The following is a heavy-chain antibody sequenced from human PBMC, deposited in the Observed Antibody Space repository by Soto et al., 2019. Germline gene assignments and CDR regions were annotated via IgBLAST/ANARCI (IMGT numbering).Heavy chain of an antibody. CDR1: GGSISSYY. CDR3: ARSPRDPYSSSWYGSMDV. CDR2: IYYSGST. D-gene: IGHD6-13*01. J-gene: IGHJ6*02. V-gene: IGHV4-59*01. Sequence: SETLSLTCTVSGGSISSYYWSWIRQPPGKGLEWIGYIYYSGSTNYNPSLKSRVTISVDTSKNQFSLKLSSVTAADTAVYYCARSPRDPYSSSWYGSMDVWGQGTTVTVSS.